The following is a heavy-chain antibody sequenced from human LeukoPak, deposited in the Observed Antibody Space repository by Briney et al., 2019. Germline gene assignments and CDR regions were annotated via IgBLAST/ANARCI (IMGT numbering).Heavy chain of an antibody. CDR2: IWYDGSNK. CDR1: GFTFSSYS. J-gene: IGHJ4*02. V-gene: IGHV3-33*08. CDR3: ARDDGPGSYYLVTPPDY. D-gene: IGHD3-10*01. Sequence: GGSLRLSWAASGFTFSSYSMNWVRQAPGKGLEWVAVIWYDGSNKYYADSVKGRFTISRDNSKNTLYLQMNSLRAEDTAVYYCARDDGPGSYYLVTPPDYWGQGTLVTVSS.